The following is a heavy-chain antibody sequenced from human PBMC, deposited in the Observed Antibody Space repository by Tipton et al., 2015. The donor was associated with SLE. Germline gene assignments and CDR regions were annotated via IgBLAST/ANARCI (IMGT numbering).Heavy chain of an antibody. CDR2: IYRSGST. J-gene: IGHJ5*02. CDR3: ARSVTPAAIGWFDP. Sequence: TLSLTCAVYGGSFCDYYWGWMRQSPGKGLEWIGSIYRSGSTYYTPSLRSRVTISLDTSMNQFSLDLSSVTAADTAVYYCARSVTPAAIGWFDPWGQGTLVTVSS. CDR1: GGSFCDYY. V-gene: IGHV4-34*09. D-gene: IGHD2-2*01.